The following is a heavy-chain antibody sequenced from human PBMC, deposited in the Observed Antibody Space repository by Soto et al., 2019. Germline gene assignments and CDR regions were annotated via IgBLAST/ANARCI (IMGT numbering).Heavy chain of an antibody. V-gene: IGHV3-48*01. Sequence: GSQGVSCGASEFNSGSFGRNRVRQDTKQGLEWVSHISSTSGTMYYADSVKGRFTISRDNVKNSLYLQMNSLRGDDTAVYYCVSHITSFSVAGTLYGMDVWGQGTTVTVSS. J-gene: IGHJ6*02. D-gene: IGHD6-19*01. CDR1: EFNSGSFG. CDR2: ISSTSGTM. CDR3: VSHITSFSVAGTLYGMDV.